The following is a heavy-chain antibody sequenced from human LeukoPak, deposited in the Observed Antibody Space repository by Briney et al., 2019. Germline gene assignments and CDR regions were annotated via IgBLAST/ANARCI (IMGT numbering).Heavy chain of an antibody. D-gene: IGHD1-26*01. CDR1: VYIHTELS. Sequence: ASVKVSCKVSVYIHTELSMHWVRQARGRGFEGVGGFDPEGGEKLCAQKFQGRVTMSEDTSTDTAYMELSSLRSEDTAVYYCATDGGGSYKGDFDYWGQGTLVTVSS. CDR2: FDPEGGEK. CDR3: ATDGGGSYKGDFDY. J-gene: IGHJ4*02. V-gene: IGHV1-24*01.